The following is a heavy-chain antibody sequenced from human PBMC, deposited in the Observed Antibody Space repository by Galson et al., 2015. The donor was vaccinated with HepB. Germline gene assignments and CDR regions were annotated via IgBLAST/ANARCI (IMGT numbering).Heavy chain of an antibody. V-gene: IGHV1-46*01. CDR1: GYTFTSYY. Sequence: SVKVSCKASGYTFTSYYMHWVRQAPGQGLEWMGIINPSGGSTSYAQKFQGRVTMTMDTSTSTVYMELSSLRSEDTAVYYCAREGGGITIFGVVTHAYYYMDVWGKGTTVTVSS. D-gene: IGHD3-3*01. J-gene: IGHJ6*03. CDR2: INPSGGST. CDR3: AREGGGITIFGVVTHAYYYMDV.